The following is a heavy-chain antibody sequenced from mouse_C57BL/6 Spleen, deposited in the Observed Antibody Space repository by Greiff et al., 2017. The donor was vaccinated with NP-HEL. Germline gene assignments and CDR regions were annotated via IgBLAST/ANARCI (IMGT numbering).Heavy chain of an antibody. CDR2: ISSGGSYT. CDR1: GFTFSSYG. J-gene: IGHJ2*01. V-gene: IGHV5-6*01. CDR3: ARQDPSDY. Sequence: EVQVVESGGDLVKPGGSLKLSCAASGFTFSSYGMSWVRQTPDKRLEWVATISSGGSYTYYPDSVKGRFTISRDNAKNTLYLQMSSLKSEDTAMYYCARQDPSDYWGQGTTLTVSS.